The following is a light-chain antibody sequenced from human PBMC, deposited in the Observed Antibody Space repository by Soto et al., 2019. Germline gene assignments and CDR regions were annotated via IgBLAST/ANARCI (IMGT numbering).Light chain of an antibody. J-gene: IGKJ5*01. V-gene: IGKV3-15*01. CDR1: ESVSSS. Sequence: EVLMTQSPATLSGSPGERATLSCGATESVSSSLAWYQQKPRQAPRLLIYDASTRATVIPASFSGSGSGTEFTLTISSLKSQDFAVYYCQQYNDWHTITFGHGTRLEIK. CDR3: QQYNDWHTIT. CDR2: DAS.